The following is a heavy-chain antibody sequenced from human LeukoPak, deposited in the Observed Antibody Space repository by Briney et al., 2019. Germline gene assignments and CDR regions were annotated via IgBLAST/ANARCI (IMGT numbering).Heavy chain of an antibody. Sequence: ASVKVSCKASGGTFSSYAISWVRQAPGQGLEWMGGIIPIFGTANYAQKFQGRVTITADESTSTAYMELSSLRSEDTAVYYCASWRYCSSTSCYLSAFDIWGQGTMVTVSS. CDR1: GGTFSSYA. J-gene: IGHJ3*02. CDR3: ASWRYCSSTSCYLSAFDI. V-gene: IGHV1-69*13. D-gene: IGHD2-2*01. CDR2: IIPIFGTA.